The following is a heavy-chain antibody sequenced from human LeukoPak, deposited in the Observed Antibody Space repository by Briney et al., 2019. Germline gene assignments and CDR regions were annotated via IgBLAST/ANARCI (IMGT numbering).Heavy chain of an antibody. V-gene: IGHV4-38-2*02. Sequence: MASETLSLTCSVSGYSLTTGYYWGWIRQPPGKGLEWIGSIHHSGGTYYNSSLMSRVTISVDTSKNQFSLKLTSVTAADTAIYYCSRSYIPRGAFDICGQGTMVTVSS. J-gene: IGHJ3*02. CDR2: IHHSGGT. CDR3: SRSYIPRGAFDI. CDR1: GYSLTTGYY. D-gene: IGHD2-21*01.